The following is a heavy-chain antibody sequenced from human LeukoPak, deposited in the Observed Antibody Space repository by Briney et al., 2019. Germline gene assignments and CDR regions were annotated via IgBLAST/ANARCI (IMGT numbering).Heavy chain of an antibody. CDR2: ITNIGGTV. Sequence: PGGSLRLSCAASGFIFSDYNMSWIRQAPGEGLEWVSYITNIGGTVYYADSVKGRFTISRDNAKNSLSLQMNSLRAEDTAVYYCVKRGTYGSHAFDIWGRGTTVSVSS. V-gene: IGHV3-11*01. J-gene: IGHJ3*02. CDR3: VKRGTYGSHAFDI. D-gene: IGHD2-8*01. CDR1: GFIFSDYN.